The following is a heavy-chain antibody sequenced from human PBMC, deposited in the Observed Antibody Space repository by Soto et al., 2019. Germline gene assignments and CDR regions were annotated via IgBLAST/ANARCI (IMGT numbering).Heavy chain of an antibody. Sequence: GGSLRLSCAASGFTFSTYHMNWVRQAPGKGLEWVSYIHSGGSRIYYADSVKGRFTISRDNAKNSLCLQMNSLRAEDTAVYYCARDGSTVTTNYHYAMDVWGQGTTVTVSS. CDR1: GFTFSTYH. V-gene: IGHV3-48*03. CDR2: IHSGGSRI. D-gene: IGHD4-17*01. CDR3: ARDGSTVTTNYHYAMDV. J-gene: IGHJ6*02.